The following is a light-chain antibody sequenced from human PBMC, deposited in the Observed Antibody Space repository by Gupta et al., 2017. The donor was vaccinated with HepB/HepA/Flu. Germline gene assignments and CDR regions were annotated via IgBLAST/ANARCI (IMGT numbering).Light chain of an antibody. CDR1: QSVSSY. CDR3: QQLVT. V-gene: IGKV3-11*01. J-gene: IGKJ4*01. CDR2: EAS. Sequence: PGERATLSCRASQSVSSYLAWYQQKPGQAHRLLIYEASNRATGIPARVSGSGSGTDFTRTLTGIGAEDCERHDGQQLVTFGRGTKVDIK.